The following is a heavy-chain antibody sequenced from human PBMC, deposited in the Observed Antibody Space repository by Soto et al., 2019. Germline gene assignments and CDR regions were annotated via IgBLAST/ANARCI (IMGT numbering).Heavy chain of an antibody. J-gene: IGHJ5*02. Sequence: WASVKVSCKASGYTFTDYYIHWVRQAPGQGLEWMGWINPKSGNTKYEEKFQARVTMTRDTSISTAYMQVSGLTSDKTAVYYCAKDPGSSYNCFDPWGQGTLVTVSS. CDR3: AKDPGSSYNCFDP. CDR2: INPKSGNT. V-gene: IGHV1-2*02. CDR1: GYTFTDYY.